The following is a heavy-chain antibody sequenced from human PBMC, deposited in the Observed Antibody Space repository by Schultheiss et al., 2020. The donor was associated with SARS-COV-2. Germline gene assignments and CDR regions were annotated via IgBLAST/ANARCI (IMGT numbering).Heavy chain of an antibody. D-gene: IGHD6-19*01. V-gene: IGHV3-23*01. CDR2: ISGSGGST. CDR1: GFTFSSYG. CDR3: AKCIAVAGTYYYYYGMDV. J-gene: IGHJ6*02. Sequence: GGSLRLSCAASGFTFSSYGMHWVRQAPGKGLEWVSAISGSGGSTYYADSVKGRFTISRDNSKNTLYLQMNSLRAEDTAVYYCAKCIAVAGTYYYYYGMDVWGQGTTVTVSS.